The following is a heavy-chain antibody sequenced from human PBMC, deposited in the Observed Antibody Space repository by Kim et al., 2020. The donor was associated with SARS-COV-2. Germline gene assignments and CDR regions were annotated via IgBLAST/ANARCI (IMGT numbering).Heavy chain of an antibody. CDR1: GYTFTSYA. J-gene: IGHJ6*02. CDR2: INAGNGNT. Sequence: ASVKVSCKASGYTFTSYAMHWVRQAPGKRLEWMGWINAGNGNTKYSQKFQGRVTITRDTSASTAYMELSSLRSEDTAVYYCARASYGSGSYPYGMDVWGQGTTVTVSS. V-gene: IGHV1-3*01. D-gene: IGHD3-10*01. CDR3: ARASYGSGSYPYGMDV.